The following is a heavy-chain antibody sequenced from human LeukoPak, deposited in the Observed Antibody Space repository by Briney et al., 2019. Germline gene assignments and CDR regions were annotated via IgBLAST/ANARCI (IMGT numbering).Heavy chain of an antibody. Sequence: SETLSLTCTVSGGSISTSNYYWGWVRQPPGKGLEWIGNIFYSGSTYYSPSLKSRVTISLDTSRNQFSLKLTSVTAADTAVYYCARRRFSYDSSGYYYRYAFDIWGQGTKVTVSS. CDR2: IFYSGST. CDR1: GGSISTSNYY. D-gene: IGHD3-22*01. V-gene: IGHV4-39*07. J-gene: IGHJ3*02. CDR3: ARRRFSYDSSGYYYRYAFDI.